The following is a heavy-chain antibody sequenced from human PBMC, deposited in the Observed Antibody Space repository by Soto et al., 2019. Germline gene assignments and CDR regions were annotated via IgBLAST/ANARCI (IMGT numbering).Heavy chain of an antibody. Sequence: ASVKVSCKASGYTFTSYGISWVRQAPGQGLEWVGWISAYNGNTNYAQKLQGRVTMTTDTSTSTAYMELRSLRSDDTAVYYCLVAVAGTVYFDYWGQGTLVTVS. CDR1: GYTFTSYG. CDR3: LVAVAGTVYFDY. V-gene: IGHV1-18*01. D-gene: IGHD6-19*01. CDR2: ISAYNGNT. J-gene: IGHJ4*02.